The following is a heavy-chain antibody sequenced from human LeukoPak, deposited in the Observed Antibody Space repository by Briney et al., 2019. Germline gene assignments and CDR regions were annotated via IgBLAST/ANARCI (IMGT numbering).Heavy chain of an antibody. J-gene: IGHJ6*03. CDR2: IIPIFGTA. CDR1: GGTFSSYA. CDR3: ARGGTLFGYYYYMDV. D-gene: IGHD1-26*01. Sequence: SVKVSCEASGGTFSSYAISWVRQAPGQGLEWMGGIIPIFGTANYAQKFQGRVTITTDESTSTAYMELSSLRSEDTAVYYCARGGTLFGYYYYMDVWGKGTTVTVSS. V-gene: IGHV1-69*05.